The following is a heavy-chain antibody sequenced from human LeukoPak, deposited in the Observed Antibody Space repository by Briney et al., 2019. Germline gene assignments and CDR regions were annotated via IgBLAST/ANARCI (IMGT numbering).Heavy chain of an antibody. V-gene: IGHV3-48*01. J-gene: IGHJ4*02. CDR2: ISSSGSTI. D-gene: IGHD4-11*01. Sequence: PGGSLRLSCAASGFTFSSYSMNWVRQAPGKGLEWVSYISSSGSTIYYADSAKGRFTVSRDNAKNSLYLQMNSLRAEDTAVYYCARAGFSTHYSPIADWGQGTLVTVSS. CDR1: GFTFSSYS. CDR3: ARAGFSTHYSPIAD.